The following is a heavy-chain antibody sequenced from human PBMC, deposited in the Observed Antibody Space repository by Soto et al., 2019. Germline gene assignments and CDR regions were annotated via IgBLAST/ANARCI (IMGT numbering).Heavy chain of an antibody. CDR3: ARVRYYDTPFNPWFDP. D-gene: IGHD3-22*01. Sequence: SVKVSCKASGYTFTSYAISWVRQAPGQGLEWMGGIIPIFGTANYAQKFQGRVTITADESTSTAYMELSSLRSEDTAVYYCARVRYYDTPFNPWFDPWGQGTLVTVSS. CDR2: IIPIFGTA. V-gene: IGHV1-69*13. J-gene: IGHJ5*02. CDR1: GYTFTSYA.